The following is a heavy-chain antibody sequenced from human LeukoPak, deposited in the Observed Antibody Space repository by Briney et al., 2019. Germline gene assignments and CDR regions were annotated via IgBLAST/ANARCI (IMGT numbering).Heavy chain of an antibody. D-gene: IGHD3-10*01. CDR2: FGISGST. CDR1: GFTFSSFG. CDR3: ARSGPYYFDY. J-gene: IGHJ4*02. Sequence: GGSLRLSCAASGFTFSSFGMGWVRQAPGKSLEWVSTFGISGSTHFADSVKGRFTISRDTSKNTLYLQMDSLRAEDTAVYYCARSGPYYFDYWGQGTLVTVSS. V-gene: IGHV3-23*01.